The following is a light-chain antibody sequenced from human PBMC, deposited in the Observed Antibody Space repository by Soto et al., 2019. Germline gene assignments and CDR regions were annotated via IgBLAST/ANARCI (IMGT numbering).Light chain of an antibody. CDR1: QSISSW. J-gene: IGKJ1*01. CDR3: LQYNSYTWT. Sequence: DIQMTQSPSTLSASVGDRVTITCRASQSISSWLAWYQQKTGKAPKLLIYDVSSLGSGVPSRFSGSGSGTEFTLTISSLQPGDFATYYCLQYNSYTWTFGQGTKV. V-gene: IGKV1-5*01. CDR2: DVS.